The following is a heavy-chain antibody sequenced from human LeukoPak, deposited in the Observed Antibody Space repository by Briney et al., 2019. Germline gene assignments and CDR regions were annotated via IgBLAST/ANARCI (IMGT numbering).Heavy chain of an antibody. D-gene: IGHD3-3*01. CDR1: GFTFSSYA. V-gene: IGHV3-30*04. CDR3: ARGVGDFWSGYSSPSSRFDS. Sequence: GRSLRLSRAASGFTFSSYAIHWVRQAPGKGLEWVAVISYDGSNKYYADSVKGRFTISRDNSKNTLYLQMNSLRTEDTAVYYCARGVGDFWSGYSSPSSRFDSWGQGTLVTVSS. J-gene: IGHJ5*01. CDR2: ISYDGSNK.